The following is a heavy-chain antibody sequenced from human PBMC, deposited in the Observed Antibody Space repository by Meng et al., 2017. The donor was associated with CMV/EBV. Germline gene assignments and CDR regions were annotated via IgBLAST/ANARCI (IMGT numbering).Heavy chain of an antibody. D-gene: IGHD4-11*01. Sequence: SVKVSCKASGCTFSSYTISWVRQAPGQGLEWMGRIIPILGIANYAQKFQGRVTITADKSTSTAYMELSSLRSEDTAVYYCARDKTPQYNWFDPWGQGTLVTVSS. CDR3: ARDKTPQYNWFDP. J-gene: IGHJ5*02. V-gene: IGHV1-69*04. CDR2: IIPILGIA. CDR1: GCTFSSYT.